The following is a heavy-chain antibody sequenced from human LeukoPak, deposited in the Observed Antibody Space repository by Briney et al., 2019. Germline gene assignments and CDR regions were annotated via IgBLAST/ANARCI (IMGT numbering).Heavy chain of an antibody. CDR2: IIPIFGTA. J-gene: IGHJ5*02. D-gene: IGHD2-2*03. Sequence: SVKVSCKASGGTFSSYAISWVRQAPGQGLEWMGGIIPIFGTANYAQKSQGRVTITTDESTSTAYMELSSLRSQDTAVYYCASGYCSSTSCRGGWFDPWGQGTLVTVSS. CDR3: ASGYCSSTSCRGGWFDP. V-gene: IGHV1-69*05. CDR1: GGTFSSYA.